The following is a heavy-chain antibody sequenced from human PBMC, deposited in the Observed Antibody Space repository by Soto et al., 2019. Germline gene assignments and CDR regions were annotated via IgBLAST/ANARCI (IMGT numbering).Heavy chain of an antibody. CDR2: IIPIFGTA. CDR3: ARDTLHYYYDSSGYYYNYYGMDV. V-gene: IGHV1-69*12. J-gene: IGHJ6*02. D-gene: IGHD3-22*01. CDR1: GGTFSSYA. Sequence: QVQLVQSGAEVKKPGSSVKVSCKASGGTFSSYAISWVRQAPGQGLEWMGGIIPIFGTANYAQKFQGRVTITADESTSTAYMELSSLRSEDTAVYYCARDTLHYYYDSSGYYYNYYGMDVWGQGTTVTVSS.